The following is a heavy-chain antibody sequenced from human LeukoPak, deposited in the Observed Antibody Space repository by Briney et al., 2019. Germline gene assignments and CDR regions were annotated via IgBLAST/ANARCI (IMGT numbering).Heavy chain of an antibody. CDR3: ARTPLVRYFDS. D-gene: IGHD2-2*01. Sequence: GGSLRLSCAASGFTFSSYAMSWVRQARGKGLEWVSAVSGSAGTTYYADSVKGRFTISRDNSKDTLYLQMNSLRAEDTALYYCARTPLVRYFDSWGQGTLVTVSS. CDR2: VSGSAGTT. J-gene: IGHJ4*02. V-gene: IGHV3-23*01. CDR1: GFTFSSYA.